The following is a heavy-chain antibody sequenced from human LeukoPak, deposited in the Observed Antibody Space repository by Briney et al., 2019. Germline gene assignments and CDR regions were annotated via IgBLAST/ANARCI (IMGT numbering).Heavy chain of an antibody. J-gene: IGHJ4*01. Sequence: GGSLRLSCAASGFTFSDYYMSWIRQAPGKGLEWVSYISSSGSTIYYADSVKGRFTISRDNAKNSLYLQMNSLRAEDTAVYFCTRTDGSAYFDSWGHGTLVSVSS. CDR1: GFTFSDYY. CDR2: ISSSGSTI. CDR3: TRTDGSAYFDS. D-gene: IGHD2-15*01. V-gene: IGHV3-11*04.